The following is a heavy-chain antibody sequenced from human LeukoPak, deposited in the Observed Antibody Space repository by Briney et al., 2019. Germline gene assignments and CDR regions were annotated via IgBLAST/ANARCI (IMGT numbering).Heavy chain of an antibody. Sequence: SETLSLTCTVSGGSISSGDYYWSWIRQPPGKGLEWIGEINHSESTNYNPSLKSRVTISVDTSKNQFSLKLSSVTAADTAVYYCARGRDEYYFDYWGQGTLVTVSS. J-gene: IGHJ4*02. CDR2: INHSEST. CDR1: GGSISSGDYY. V-gene: IGHV4-39*07. CDR3: ARGRDEYYFDY.